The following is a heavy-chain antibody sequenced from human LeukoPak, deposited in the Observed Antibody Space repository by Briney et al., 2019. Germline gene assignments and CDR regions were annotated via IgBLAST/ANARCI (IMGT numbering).Heavy chain of an antibody. V-gene: IGHV4-59*01. CDR3: ARSSLGMGSSYYFHF. D-gene: IGHD6-6*01. CDR1: GGSISSYY. Sequence: PSETLSLTCTVSGGSISSYYWSWIRQPPGKRLEWIAYIYYSGSTNYNPSLKSRVTISVDSAKNQFSLKRSSVTAADTAVYYCARSSLGMGSSYYFHFWGQGTVVTVSS. CDR2: IYYSGST. J-gene: IGHJ4*02.